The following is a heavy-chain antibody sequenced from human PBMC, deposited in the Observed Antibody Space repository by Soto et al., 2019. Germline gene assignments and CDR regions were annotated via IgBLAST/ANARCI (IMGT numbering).Heavy chain of an antibody. V-gene: IGHV5-51*01. CDR1: GYSFNSYW. J-gene: IGHJ4*02. CDR3: ERRDGTNSWYIDN. CDR2: IYPGDSDT. Sequence: PGESLKISCQGSGYSFNSYWIGWVRQMPGKGLEWMGIIYPGDSDTRYSPSFQGQVSISADKSISTAYLQWSSLKASDTAMYYCERRDGTNSWYIDNWGQGTLVTVSS. D-gene: IGHD2-2*01.